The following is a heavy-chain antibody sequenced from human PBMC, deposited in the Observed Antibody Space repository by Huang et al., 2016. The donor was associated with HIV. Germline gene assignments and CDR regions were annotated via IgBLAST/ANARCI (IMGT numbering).Heavy chain of an antibody. CDR3: ARVGWPSSYYYYYYMDV. CDR2: IDSGSGNP. CDR1: GYTFANYD. J-gene: IGHJ6*03. Sequence: QVHLVQSGAEVKKPGAAVKVSCKASGYTFANYDIHWVRQAPGQRLEWMGYIDSGSGNPKYPQQYQGRVTITRDTSAITAYMELRGLTSEDTAVYYCARVGWPSSYYYYYYMDVWGKGTMVTVSS. V-gene: IGHV1-3*01.